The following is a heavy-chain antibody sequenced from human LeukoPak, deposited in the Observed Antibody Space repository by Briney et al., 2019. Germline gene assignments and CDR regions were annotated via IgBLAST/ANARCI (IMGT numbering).Heavy chain of an antibody. J-gene: IGHJ3*02. Sequence: GGSLRLSCAASGFTFSSYTMNWVRQAPGKGLEWVSSISSSSNYIYYADSVKGRFTISRDNAKNSLYLQVTSLRVEDAAVYYCATEDQSAFDIWGQGTVVSVSS. D-gene: IGHD2-2*01. V-gene: IGHV3-21*06. CDR1: GFTFSSYT. CDR3: ATEDQSAFDI. CDR2: ISSSSNYI.